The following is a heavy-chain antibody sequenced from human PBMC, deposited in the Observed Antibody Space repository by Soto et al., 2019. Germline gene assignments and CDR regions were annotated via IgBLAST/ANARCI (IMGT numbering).Heavy chain of an antibody. D-gene: IGHD6-6*01. J-gene: IGHJ4*02. Sequence: SETLSLTCTVSGGSISSGGYYWSWIRQHPGKGLEWIGYIYYSGSTYYNPSLKSRVTISVDTSKNQFSLKLSSVTAADTAVYYCARSGQGWQLLNYWGQGTLVTVSA. CDR3: ARSGQGWQLLNY. CDR2: IYYSGST. V-gene: IGHV4-31*03. CDR1: GGSISSGGYY.